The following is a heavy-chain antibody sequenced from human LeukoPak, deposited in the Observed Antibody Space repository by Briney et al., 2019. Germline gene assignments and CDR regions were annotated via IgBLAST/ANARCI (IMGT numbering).Heavy chain of an antibody. CDR1: GGSISSGGYY. Sequence: PSETLSLTCTVSGGSISSGGYYWSWIRQPPGKGLEWIGYIYHSGSPYYNPSLKSRVTISVDTSKNQFSLKLSSVTAADTAVYYCATSHDSSGYYYHLGYWGQGTLVTVSS. CDR2: IYHSGSP. V-gene: IGHV4-30-2*01. D-gene: IGHD3-22*01. CDR3: ATSHDSSGYYYHLGY. J-gene: IGHJ4*02.